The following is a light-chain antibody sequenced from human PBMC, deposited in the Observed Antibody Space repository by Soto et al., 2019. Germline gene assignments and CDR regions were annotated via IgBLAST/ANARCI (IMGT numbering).Light chain of an antibody. Sequence: ESVLTQSPGTLSLAPGEGATLSCRASQSVKSSYLAWYQQKPGQAPRLLIFGTSNRATGIPDRFRGGGSGTDFTLTISSLEPEDFAVYYCQQYASSPGTFGQGTKVDI. CDR3: QQYASSPGT. J-gene: IGKJ1*01. V-gene: IGKV3-20*01. CDR2: GTS. CDR1: QSVKSSY.